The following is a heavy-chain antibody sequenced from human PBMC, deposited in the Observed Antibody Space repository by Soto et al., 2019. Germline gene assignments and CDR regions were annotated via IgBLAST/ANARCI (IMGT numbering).Heavy chain of an antibody. CDR2: ISGSGGST. J-gene: IGHJ4*02. V-gene: IGHV3-23*01. D-gene: IGHD6-19*01. CDR1: GFNFSSYS. CDR3: AKRSSGWFYYFDY. Sequence: GGSMRLSCAASGFNFSSYSMSWVRQDPGKGLEWVSAISGSGGSTYYADSVKGRFTISRDNSKNTLYLQMNSLRAEDTAVYYCAKRSSGWFYYFDYWGQGTLVTVSS.